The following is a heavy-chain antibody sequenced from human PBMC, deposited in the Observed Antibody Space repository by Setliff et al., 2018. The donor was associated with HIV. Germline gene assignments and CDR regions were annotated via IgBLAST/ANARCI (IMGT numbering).Heavy chain of an antibody. Sequence: ASVKVSCKAYGYTFTGHYMHWVRQAPGQGLGWMGWINPNSGGTNYAQKFQGRVTMTRDTSISTAYMELSRLRSDDTAVYYCARVEEWELPYSDYWGQGTLVTVS. CDR2: INPNSGGT. CDR1: GYTFTGHY. D-gene: IGHD1-26*01. CDR3: ARVEEWELPYSDY. J-gene: IGHJ4*02. V-gene: IGHV1-2*02.